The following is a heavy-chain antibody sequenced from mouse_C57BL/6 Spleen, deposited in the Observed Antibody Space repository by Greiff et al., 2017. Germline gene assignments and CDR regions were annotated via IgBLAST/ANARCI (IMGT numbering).Heavy chain of an antibody. D-gene: IGHD1-1*02. Sequence: LQESGPELVKPGASVKLSCKASGYTFTSYDINWVKQRPGQGLEWIGWIYPRDGSTKYNEEFKGKATLTVDTSSSTAYMELHSLTCEDSAVYFCAIWPRDYFGYWGQGTTLTVSS. CDR2: IYPRDGST. CDR1: GYTFTSYD. CDR3: AIWPRDYFGY. V-gene: IGHV1-85*01. J-gene: IGHJ2*01.